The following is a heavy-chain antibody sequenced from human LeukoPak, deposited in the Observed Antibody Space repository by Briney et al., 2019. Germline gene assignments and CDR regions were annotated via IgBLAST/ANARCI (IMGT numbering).Heavy chain of an antibody. CDR3: AREAPAFGVVIIRKGYFDY. V-gene: IGHV3-21*01. CDR1: GFTFSSYS. Sequence: NPGGSLRLSCAASGFTFSSYSMNWVRQAPGKGLEWVSSISSSSSYIYYADSVKGRFTISRDNAKNSLYLQMNSLRAEDTAVYYCAREAPAFGVVIIRKGYFDYWGQGTLVTVSS. J-gene: IGHJ4*02. D-gene: IGHD3-3*01. CDR2: ISSSSSYI.